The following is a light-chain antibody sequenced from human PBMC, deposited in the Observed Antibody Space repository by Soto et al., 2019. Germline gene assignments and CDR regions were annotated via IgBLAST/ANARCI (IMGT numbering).Light chain of an antibody. CDR2: KAS. CDR3: QHYNSYSEP. V-gene: IGKV1-5*03. CDR1: QTISSW. Sequence: DFQMTQSPSTLSGSVGDRVTITCRPRQTISSWLAWYQQKPGKAPKLLIYKASTLKSRVPSRFSGSASRTELHLTISSLQHDDFATYYCQHYNSYSEPFGQGTKVELK. J-gene: IGKJ1*01.